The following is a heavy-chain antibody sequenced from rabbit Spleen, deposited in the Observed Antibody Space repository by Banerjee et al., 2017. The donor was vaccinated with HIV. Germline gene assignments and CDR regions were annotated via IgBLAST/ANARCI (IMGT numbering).Heavy chain of an antibody. J-gene: IGHJ4*01. CDR1: GFSFSSSYY. V-gene: IGHV1S40*01. D-gene: IGHD2-1*01. CDR3: ARGSAAMTMVITGYYLNL. Sequence: QSLEESGGDLVKPEGSLTLTCTASGFSFSSSYYMCWVRQAPGKGLECIACIYADSSGSTCYASWAKGRFTISKTSSTTVTLERTSLTAADTATYFCARGSAAMTMVITGYYLNLWGQGTLVTVS. CDR2: IYADSSGST.